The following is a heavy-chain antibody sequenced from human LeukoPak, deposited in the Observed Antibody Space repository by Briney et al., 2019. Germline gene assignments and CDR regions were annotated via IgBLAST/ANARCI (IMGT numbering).Heavy chain of an antibody. V-gene: IGHV4-34*01. CDR2: INHSGST. J-gene: IGHJ5*02. Sequence: KSSETLSLTCAVYGGSFSGYYWSWIRQPPGKGLEWIGEINHSGSTNYNPSLKSRVTISVDTSKNQFSLKLSSVTAADTAVYYCARGEYNWNDVGKSAKWFDPWGQGTLVTVSS. CDR1: GGSFSGYY. CDR3: ARGEYNWNDVGKSAKWFDP. D-gene: IGHD1-1*01.